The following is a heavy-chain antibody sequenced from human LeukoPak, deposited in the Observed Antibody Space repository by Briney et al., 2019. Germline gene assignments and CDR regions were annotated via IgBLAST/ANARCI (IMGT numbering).Heavy chain of an antibody. CDR2: IYDSGGT. J-gene: IGHJ4*02. V-gene: IGHV4-61*01. CDR1: GGSIGSSTNDY. Sequence: PSETLSLTCSVSGGSIGSSTNDYWSWIRQPPGKGLEWIGYIYDSGGTKYNPSLQSRGTISVDTSKNQFSFKLSSVTAADTAVYYCAREGGPYRPLDYSGQGTLVTVSS. CDR3: AREGGPYRPLDY.